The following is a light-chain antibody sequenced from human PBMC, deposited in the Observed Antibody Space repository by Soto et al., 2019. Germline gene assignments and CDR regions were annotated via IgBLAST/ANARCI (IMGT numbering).Light chain of an antibody. Sequence: QSALTQPASVSGSPGQSITISCTGTSSDIGGYIYVSWYQQHPGKAPKLMIYAVTSRPSGVSYRFSGSKSGNTTSLTISGLQAEDEADYYCSSYTTSSSEVFGTGTKGTVL. CDR2: AVT. V-gene: IGLV2-14*01. CDR1: SSDIGGYIY. CDR3: SSYTTSSSEV. J-gene: IGLJ1*01.